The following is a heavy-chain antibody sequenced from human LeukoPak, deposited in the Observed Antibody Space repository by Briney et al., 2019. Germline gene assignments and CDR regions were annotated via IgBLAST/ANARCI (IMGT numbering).Heavy chain of an antibody. V-gene: IGHV4-59*01. CDR3: ARASGDYYVSFDY. CDR1: GGSISSYW. CDR2: IYYSGTT. D-gene: IGHD4-17*01. Sequence: PSETLSLTCTVSGGSISSYWWSWIRQSPGKGLEWIGYIYYSGTTNYNPSLRSRATISVDTSKNQFSLKLSSVTAADTAVYYCARASGDYYVSFDYWGQGTLVTVSS. J-gene: IGHJ4*02.